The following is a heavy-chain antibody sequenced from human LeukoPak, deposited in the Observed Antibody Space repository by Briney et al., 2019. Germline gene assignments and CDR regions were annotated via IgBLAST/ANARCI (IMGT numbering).Heavy chain of an antibody. CDR1: SGSISNYY. J-gene: IGHJ6*03. D-gene: IGHD5-18*01. V-gene: IGHV4-59*01. CDR2: IYYSGST. Sequence: SETLSLTCTDSSGSISNYYWSWIRQPPGKGLEWIGYIYYSGSTNYNPALKSRVIISVETSKNQFSLKLSSVTAADTAVYYCAGGYSYGLGYYYYYMDVWGKGTTVTISS. CDR3: AGGYSYGLGYYYYYMDV.